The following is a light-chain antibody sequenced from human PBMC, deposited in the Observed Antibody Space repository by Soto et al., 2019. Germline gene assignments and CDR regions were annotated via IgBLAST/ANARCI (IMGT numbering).Light chain of an antibody. J-gene: IGLJ2*01. CDR1: SSNIGAGYD. V-gene: IGLV1-40*01. Sequence: QSVLTQPPSVSGAPGQRVTISCTGSSSNIGAGYDVHWYQQLPGTAPKLLIYGNSNRPSGVPDRFSGSKSGTSASLAITVLQAEDEADYDCQSYDSSLSAVVFGGGTTLTVL. CDR2: GNS. CDR3: QSYDSSLSAVV.